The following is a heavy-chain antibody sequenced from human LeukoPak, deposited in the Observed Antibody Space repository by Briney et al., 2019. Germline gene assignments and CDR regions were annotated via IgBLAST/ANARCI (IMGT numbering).Heavy chain of an antibody. J-gene: IGHJ6*03. Sequence: ASVKVSCKASGGTFSSYAISWVRQAPGQGLEWMGWINPNSGGTNYAQKFQGRVTMTRDTSISTAYMELSRLRSDDTAVYYCARDLIVPAANGIEYYYYYMDVWGKGTTVTVSS. CDR1: GGTFSSYA. CDR2: INPNSGGT. D-gene: IGHD2-2*01. CDR3: ARDLIVPAANGIEYYYYYMDV. V-gene: IGHV1-2*02.